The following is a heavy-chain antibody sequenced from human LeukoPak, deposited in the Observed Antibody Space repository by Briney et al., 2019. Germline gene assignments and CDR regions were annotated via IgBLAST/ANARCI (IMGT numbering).Heavy chain of an antibody. J-gene: IGHJ4*02. V-gene: IGHV1-3*01. CDR1: GYTFTSYA. CDR3: ARDRSTGRYYGSGSYDY. D-gene: IGHD3-10*01. CDR2: INAGNGDT. Sequence: PEASVKVSCKASGYTFTSYAMHWVRQAPGQRLEWMGWINAGNGDTKHSQNFQGRVTITRDTSANTAYMELSSLRSEDTAVYYCARDRSTGRYYGSGSYDYWGQGTLVTVSS.